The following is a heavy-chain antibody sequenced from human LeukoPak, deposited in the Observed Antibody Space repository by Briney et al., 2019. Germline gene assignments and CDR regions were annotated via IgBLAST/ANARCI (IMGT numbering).Heavy chain of an antibody. Sequence: PGGSLRLSCAASGFTVSSNYMSWVRQAPGKGLEWVSVIYSGGSTYYADSVKGRFTISRDNSKNTLYLQMSSLRAEDTAVYYCAKDRPARGATIRYDYWGQGTLVTVSS. J-gene: IGHJ4*02. V-gene: IGHV3-53*01. CDR3: AKDRPARGATIRYDY. CDR1: GFTVSSNY. D-gene: IGHD5-24*01. CDR2: IYSGGST.